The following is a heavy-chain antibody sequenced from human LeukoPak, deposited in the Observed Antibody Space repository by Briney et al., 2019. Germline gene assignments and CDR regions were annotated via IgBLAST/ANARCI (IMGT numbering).Heavy chain of an antibody. V-gene: IGHV3-23*01. J-gene: IGHJ6*02. CDR3: AKEGYYDSSGAPRRLFYYGMDV. Sequence: GGSLRLSCAASGFTSSSYAMSWVRQAPGKGLEWVSGISGSGFSTYYADSVKGRFTISRDNSKNTLYLQMKSLRAEDTAVYYCAKEGYYDSSGAPRRLFYYGMDVWGQGTTVTVSS. D-gene: IGHD3-22*01. CDR1: GFTSSSYA. CDR2: ISGSGFST.